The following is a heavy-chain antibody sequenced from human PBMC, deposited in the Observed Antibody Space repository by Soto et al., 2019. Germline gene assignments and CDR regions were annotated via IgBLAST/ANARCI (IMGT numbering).Heavy chain of an antibody. J-gene: IGHJ4*02. CDR3: AELGAHIESSGTFDY. Sequence: QVHLVESGGAVVEPGRSLRLSCVAFGFTFSDYGFNCVRQAPGKGLECVAVTWFDESVGFYAVSAKGRFTGSSDNSNNTVFLETNSLRAEDTAIYYCAELGAHIESSGTFDYWGQGTHVTVSS. CDR1: GFTFSDYG. CDR2: TWFDESVG. V-gene: IGHV3-33*02. D-gene: IGHD6-19*01.